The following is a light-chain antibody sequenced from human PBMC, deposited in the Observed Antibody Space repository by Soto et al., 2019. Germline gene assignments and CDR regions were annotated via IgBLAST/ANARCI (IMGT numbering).Light chain of an antibody. J-gene: IGKJ1*01. Sequence: IVMTQSPATLSVSPGERATLSFRSSQSVSSNLAWYQQKPGQAPRLLIYGASTRATGIPAMFSGSGSGTDFTLTISSLEPEDFAVYYCQQRNSWPPVTFGQGTKVDI. CDR3: QQRNSWPPVT. V-gene: IGKV3-15*01. CDR2: GAS. CDR1: QSVSSN.